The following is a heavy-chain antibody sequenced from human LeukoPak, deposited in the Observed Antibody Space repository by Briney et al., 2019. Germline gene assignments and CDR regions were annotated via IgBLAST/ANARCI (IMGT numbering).Heavy chain of an antibody. CDR3: ASVIAVAAAFDY. V-gene: IGHV1-2*02. CDR1: GYTFTSYA. D-gene: IGHD6-19*01. J-gene: IGHJ4*02. CDR2: INPNSGGT. Sequence: ASVKVSCKASGYTFTSYAMNWVRQAPGQGLEWMGWINPNSGGTNYAQKFQGRVTMTRDTSISTAYMELSRLRSDDTAVYYCASVIAVAAAFDYWGQGTLVTVSS.